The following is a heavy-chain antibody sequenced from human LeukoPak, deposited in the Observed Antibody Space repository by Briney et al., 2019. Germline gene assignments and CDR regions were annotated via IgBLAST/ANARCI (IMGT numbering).Heavy chain of an antibody. V-gene: IGHV1-18*01. CDR1: VYTFTSYV. CDR2: ISAYNGNT. D-gene: IGHD3-22*01. J-gene: IGHJ4*02. Sequence: ASVKVSCTASVYTFTSYVISWVRHAPGQGLEWMGWISAYNGNTNYAQKRHGRVTMTTDTSTSTAYMELRSVRSDDTAVYYCARVGVYYYDSSGYLSDYWGQGTLVTVSS. CDR3: ARVGVYYYDSSGYLSDY.